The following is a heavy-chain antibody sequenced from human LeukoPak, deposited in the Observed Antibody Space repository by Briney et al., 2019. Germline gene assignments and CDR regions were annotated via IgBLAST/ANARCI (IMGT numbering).Heavy chain of an antibody. Sequence: GGSLSLSCTASESTFSSFPMSRVRQAPGRGLEWISSISSSGSLIYYADSLKGRFTVSRDNAKNSLYVQMNSLRAEDTALYYCAKIGVSGQWYFNLWGRGTLVTVSS. CDR2: ISSSGSLI. V-gene: IGHV3-21*01. CDR3: AKIGVSGQWYFNL. D-gene: IGHD5/OR15-5a*01. J-gene: IGHJ2*01. CDR1: ESTFSSFP.